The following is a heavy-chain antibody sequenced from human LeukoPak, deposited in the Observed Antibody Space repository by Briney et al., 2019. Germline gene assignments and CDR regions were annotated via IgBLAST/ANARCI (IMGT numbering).Heavy chain of an antibody. Sequence: GGSLRPSCAASGFTLSDYYMSWIRQAPGKGLEWVSYVSSSGSTIDYADSVKGRFTISRDNAKNSLYLQMNSLRAEDTALYYCARGVAETYCGGDCYAYYFDYWGQGTLVTVSS. J-gene: IGHJ4*02. CDR1: GFTLSDYY. CDR3: ARGVAETYCGGDCYAYYFDY. V-gene: IGHV3-11*01. CDR2: VSSSGSTI. D-gene: IGHD2-21*02.